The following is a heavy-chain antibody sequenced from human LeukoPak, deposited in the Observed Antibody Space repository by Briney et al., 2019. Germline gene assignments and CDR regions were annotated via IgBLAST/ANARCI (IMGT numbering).Heavy chain of an antibody. Sequence: GGSLRLSCAASGFTFSSYAMHWVRQAPGKGLEWVAVISYDGSNKYYADSVKGRFTISRDNSKNTLYLQMNSLRAEDTAVYYCARAFTTVTNYYYYGMDVWGQGTTVTVSS. J-gene: IGHJ6*02. D-gene: IGHD4-17*01. V-gene: IGHV3-30-3*01. CDR2: ISYDGSNK. CDR3: ARAFTTVTNYYYYGMDV. CDR1: GFTFSSYA.